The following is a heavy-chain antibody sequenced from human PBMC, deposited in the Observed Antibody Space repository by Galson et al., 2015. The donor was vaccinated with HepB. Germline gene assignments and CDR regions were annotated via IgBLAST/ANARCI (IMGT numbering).Heavy chain of an antibody. Sequence: SLRLSCAASGFTFSSYIMNWVRQAPGKGLEWVSCISSSSSYRHYADSVKGRFTISRDNAKNSLYLQMNSLRAEDTAVYYCAGEGYSGYDCGYWGQGTLVTVSS. J-gene: IGHJ4*02. D-gene: IGHD5-12*01. V-gene: IGHV3-21*01. CDR3: AGEGYSGYDCGY. CDR2: ISSSSSYR. CDR1: GFTFSSYI.